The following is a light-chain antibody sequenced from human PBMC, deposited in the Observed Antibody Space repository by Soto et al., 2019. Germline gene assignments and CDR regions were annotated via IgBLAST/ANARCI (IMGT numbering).Light chain of an antibody. J-gene: IGKJ5*01. V-gene: IGKV3-15*01. CDR2: GAS. CDR3: QRYGSSGT. CDR1: QSVSSN. Sequence: EIVMTQSPATLSVSPGERATLSCRASQSVSSNLAWYQQKPGQAPRLLIYGASTRATGIPARFSGSGSGTDFTLTISRLEPEDFAVYYCQRYGSSGTFGQGTRLEIK.